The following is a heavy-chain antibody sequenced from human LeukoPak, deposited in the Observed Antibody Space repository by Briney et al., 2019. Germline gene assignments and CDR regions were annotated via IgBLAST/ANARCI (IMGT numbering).Heavy chain of an antibody. CDR1: GDSISSGSYY. J-gene: IGHJ4*02. D-gene: IGHD3-10*01. CDR2: IYYSGNT. V-gene: IGHV4-39*01. CDR3: ARGRGVVRGVIPQGYFDY. Sequence: SQTLSLTCTVSGDSISSGSYYWIWIRQPAGKGLEWIGTIYYSGNTYYNPSLKSRVTISVDTSKNQFSLKLSSVTAADTAVYYCARGRGVVRGVIPQGYFDYWRQGTLVSVSS.